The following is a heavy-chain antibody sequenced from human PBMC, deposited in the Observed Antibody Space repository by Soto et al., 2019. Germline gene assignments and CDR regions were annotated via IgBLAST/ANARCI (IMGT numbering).Heavy chain of an antibody. Sequence: SETLSLTCTVSGGSISNYYWSWIRQPPGKGLEWIGYIYYSGSTKYSPSLKSRVTISVDTSKSQFSLELNSVTAADSAVYYCARGPTRDNWNYDNWFDPWGQGILVTV. CDR1: GGSISNYY. J-gene: IGHJ5*02. D-gene: IGHD1-7*01. CDR3: ARGPTRDNWNYDNWFDP. V-gene: IGHV4-59*01. CDR2: IYYSGST.